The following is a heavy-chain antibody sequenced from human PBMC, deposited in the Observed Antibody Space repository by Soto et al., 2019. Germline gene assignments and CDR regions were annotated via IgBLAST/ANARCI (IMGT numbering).Heavy chain of an antibody. V-gene: IGHV4-31*03. CDR2: IYHTGST. D-gene: IGHD1-1*01. CDR1: GGSISTVGHY. CDR3: ARATGTLRSRNCDY. Sequence: SETLSLTCSVSGGSISTVGHYWTWIRQPPGKGLEWIGSIYHTGSTYYSKSLRSRLTMSVDTSKSQFSLRLSSVTAADTAVYYCARATGTLRSRNCDYWGQGSLVTGSA. J-gene: IGHJ4*02.